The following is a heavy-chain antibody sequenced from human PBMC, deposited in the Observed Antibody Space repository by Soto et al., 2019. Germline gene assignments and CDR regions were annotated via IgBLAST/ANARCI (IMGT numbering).Heavy chain of an antibody. D-gene: IGHD3-22*01. J-gene: IGHJ6*02. V-gene: IGHV1-2*04. CDR1: GYTFTGYY. CDR2: INPNSGGT. CDR3: ARENDSSNDYGMDV. Sequence: ASVKVSCKASGYTFTGYYMHWVRQAPGQGLEWMGWINPNSGGTNYAQKFQGWVTMTRDTSISTAYMELSRLRSDDTAVYYCARENDSSNDYGMDVWGQGTTVTVSS.